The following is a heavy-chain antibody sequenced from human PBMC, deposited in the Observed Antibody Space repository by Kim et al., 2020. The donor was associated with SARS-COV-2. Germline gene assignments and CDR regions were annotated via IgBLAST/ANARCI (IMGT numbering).Heavy chain of an antibody. CDR1: GFTFGDYA. J-gene: IGHJ6*02. V-gene: IGHV3-9*01. CDR3: AKDIKAAGLYYFYYYGMDV. CDR2: ISWNSGSI. D-gene: IGHD6-25*01. Sequence: GGSLRLSCVTSGFTFGDYAMHWVRQAPGKGLEWVSSISWNSGSIGYADSVKGRFTISRDNAKKSLYLQMNSLRAEDTALYYCAKDIKAAGLYYFYYYGMDVWGQGTTVTVSS.